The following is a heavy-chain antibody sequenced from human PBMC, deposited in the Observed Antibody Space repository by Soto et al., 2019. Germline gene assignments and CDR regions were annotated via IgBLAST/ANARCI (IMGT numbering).Heavy chain of an antibody. V-gene: IGHV3-30*18. D-gene: IGHD1-7*01. CDR1: GFTFSSYG. J-gene: IGHJ5*02. CDR2: ISYDGSNK. Sequence: QVQLVESGGGVVQPGRSLRLSCAASGFTFSSYGMHWVRQAPGKGLEWVAVISYDGSNKYYADSVKGRFTISRDNSKNTLELQMNSLGAEDTAVYYWAKDPNWNYEVVWFDPWGQGTLVNVSS. CDR3: AKDPNWNYEVVWFDP.